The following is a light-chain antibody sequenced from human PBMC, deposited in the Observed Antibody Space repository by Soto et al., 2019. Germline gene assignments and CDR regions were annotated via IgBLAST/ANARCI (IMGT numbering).Light chain of an antibody. V-gene: IGLV1-47*01. CDR3: AARDDSLSGYV. CDR1: SSNIGSNY. Sequence: QAVVTQPPSASGTPGQRVTISCSGSSSNIGSNYVYWYQQLPGTAPKLLIYRNNQRPSGVPDRFSGSKSGTSASLAISGLRSEEEAYYYCAARDDSLSGYVFGTGTKLTVL. CDR2: RNN. J-gene: IGLJ1*01.